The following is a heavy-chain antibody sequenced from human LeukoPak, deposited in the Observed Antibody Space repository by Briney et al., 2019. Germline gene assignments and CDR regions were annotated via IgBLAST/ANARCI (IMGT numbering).Heavy chain of an antibody. D-gene: IGHD3-22*01. CDR2: ISGDGGST. J-gene: IGHJ4*02. CDR1: GFTFDGYA. CDR3: AKDKDYDSSGYHDY. Sequence: PGGSLRLSCAASGFTFDGYAMHWVRQAPGKGLEWVSLISGDGGSTYYADSVKGRFTISRDNSKNSLYLQMNSLRTEDTALYYCAKDKDYDSSGYHDYWGQGTLVTVSS. V-gene: IGHV3-43*02.